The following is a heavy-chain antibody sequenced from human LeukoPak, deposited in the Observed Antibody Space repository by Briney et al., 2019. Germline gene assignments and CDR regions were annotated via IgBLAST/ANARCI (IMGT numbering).Heavy chain of an antibody. J-gene: IGHJ5*02. Sequence: GESLKISCKGSGYSFTSYWIGWVRQMPGKGLEWMGIIYPGDSDTRYSPSFQGQVTISADKSISTAYLQWSSLKASDTAMYYCARQGYSSGWYPPLNWFDPWGQGTLVTVSS. D-gene: IGHD6-19*01. CDR3: ARQGYSSGWYPPLNWFDP. CDR2: IYPGDSDT. CDR1: GYSFTSYW. V-gene: IGHV5-51*01.